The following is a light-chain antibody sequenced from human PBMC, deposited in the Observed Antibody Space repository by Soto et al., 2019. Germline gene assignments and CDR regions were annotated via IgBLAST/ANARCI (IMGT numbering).Light chain of an antibody. Sequence: SYELTQPPSLSVAPGKTATITCGGNNIGSKSVHWYQQKPGQAPVVVIYYVSDRPSGIPERFSGSNSGNTATLTISTVEAGDEADYYCQVLDGTSDHRVFGGGTKLTVL. CDR1: NIGSKS. J-gene: IGLJ3*02. CDR2: YVS. CDR3: QVLDGTSDHRV. V-gene: IGLV3-21*04.